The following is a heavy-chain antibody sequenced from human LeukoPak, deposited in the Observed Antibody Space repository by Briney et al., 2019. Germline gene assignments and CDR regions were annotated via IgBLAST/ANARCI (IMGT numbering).Heavy chain of an antibody. CDR3: VTDWGVITNDAFDI. CDR2: ISSNGGRT. Sequence: GGSLRLSCSAPGFTFSSYVMHWVRQAPGKGLEYVSAISSNGGRTYYADSVKDRFIISRDNSKNTLYLQMRSLRPEDTAVYYCVTDWGVITNDAFDIWGQGTMVTVSS. CDR1: GFTFSSYV. J-gene: IGHJ3*02. D-gene: IGHD3-10*01. V-gene: IGHV3-64D*09.